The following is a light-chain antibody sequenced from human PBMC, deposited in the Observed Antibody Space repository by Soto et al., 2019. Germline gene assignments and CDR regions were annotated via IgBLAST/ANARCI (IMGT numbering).Light chain of an antibody. CDR1: QGISSW. CDR3: LQDYSYPWT. Sequence: AIRMTQSPSSLSASTGDRVTITCRASQGISSWLAWYQQKPGKAPKLLIYKASTLKSGVPSRFSGSGSGTDFTLTINSLQPEDFATYYCLQDYSYPWTFGQGTKVDIK. CDR2: KAS. J-gene: IGKJ1*01. V-gene: IGKV1-8*01.